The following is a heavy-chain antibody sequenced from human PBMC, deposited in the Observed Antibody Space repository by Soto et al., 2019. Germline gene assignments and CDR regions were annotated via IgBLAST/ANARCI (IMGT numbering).Heavy chain of an antibody. V-gene: IGHV4-4*07. J-gene: IGHJ4*02. CDR3: ARQTAYSTSWHDY. CDR1: GGSITNYY. D-gene: IGHD6-13*01. CDR2: TYSSGSI. Sequence: QVQLQESGPGLVKPSETLSLTCSVSGGSITNYYWSWIRQPAGKGLEWIGRTYSSGSISYNPSLKSRVTMSVETSRNQISLKLSSVTGADTAVYYCARQTAYSTSWHDYWGQGALVTVSS.